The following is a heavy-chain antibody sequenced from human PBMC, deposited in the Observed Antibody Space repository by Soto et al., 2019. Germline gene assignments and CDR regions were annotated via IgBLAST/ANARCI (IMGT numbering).Heavy chain of an antibody. V-gene: IGHV1-69*13. CDR3: ARVYDILTGSYYFDY. CDR2: IIPIFGTA. D-gene: IGHD3-9*01. Sequence: GXSVKVSCKASVGTFSSYAISWVRQAPGQGLEWVGGIIPIFGTANYAQKFQGRVTITADESTSTAYMELSSLRSEDTAVYYCARVYDILTGSYYFDYWGQGTLVTVSS. CDR1: VGTFSSYA. J-gene: IGHJ4*02.